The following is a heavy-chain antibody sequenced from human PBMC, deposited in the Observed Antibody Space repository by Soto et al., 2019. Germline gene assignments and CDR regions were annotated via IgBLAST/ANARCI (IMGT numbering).Heavy chain of an antibody. Sequence: GASVKVSCKASGGTFSSYAISWVRQAPGQGLEGMGGIIPIFGTANYAQKFQGRVTITADESTSTAYMELSSLRSEDTAVYYCARAYYYDSSGYSFDYWGQGTLVTVSS. J-gene: IGHJ4*02. V-gene: IGHV1-69*13. CDR2: IIPIFGTA. CDR3: ARAYYYDSSGYSFDY. D-gene: IGHD3-22*01. CDR1: GGTFSSYA.